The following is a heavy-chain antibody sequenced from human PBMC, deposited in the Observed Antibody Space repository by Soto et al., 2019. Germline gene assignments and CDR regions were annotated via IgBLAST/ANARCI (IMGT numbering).Heavy chain of an antibody. CDR2: IIPILGIA. CDR1: GSTFSSYT. Sequence: QVQLVQSGAEVKKPGSSVKVSCKASGSTFSSYTISWVRQAPGQGLEWMGRIIPILGIANYAQKFQGRVTITADKSTSTAYMELSSLRSEDTAVYYCAREGYIAAAGTSPPSFDYWGQGTLVTVSS. V-gene: IGHV1-69*08. D-gene: IGHD6-13*01. J-gene: IGHJ4*02. CDR3: AREGYIAAAGTSPPSFDY.